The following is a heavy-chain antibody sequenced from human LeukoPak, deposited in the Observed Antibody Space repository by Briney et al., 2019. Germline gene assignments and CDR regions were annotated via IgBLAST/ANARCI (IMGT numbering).Heavy chain of an antibody. CDR1: GGSISSDEYY. Sequence: SETLSLTCSVSGGSISSDEYYWSWIRQHPGGGLEWIGYVYYSGSTNYNPSLKSRVTISVDTSKNQFSLNLNSVTAADTAVYYCAREGPLNYYYYVMDVWGQGTTVTVPS. V-gene: IGHV4-61*08. CDR2: VYYSGST. J-gene: IGHJ6*02. CDR3: AREGPLNYYYYVMDV.